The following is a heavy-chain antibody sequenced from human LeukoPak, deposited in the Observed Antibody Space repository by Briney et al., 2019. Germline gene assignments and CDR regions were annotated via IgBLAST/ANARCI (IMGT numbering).Heavy chain of an antibody. J-gene: IGHJ4*02. CDR2: INSDGSST. CDR3: ASPLNLYYYDSSGYPNPIDY. CDR1: GFTFSSYW. D-gene: IGHD3-22*01. Sequence: GGSLRLSCAASGFTFSSYWMHWVRQAPGKGLVWVSRINSDGSSTSYADSVKGRFTISRDNAKNTLYLQMNSLRAEDTAVYYCASPLNLYYYDSSGYPNPIDYWGQGTLVTVSS. V-gene: IGHV3-74*01.